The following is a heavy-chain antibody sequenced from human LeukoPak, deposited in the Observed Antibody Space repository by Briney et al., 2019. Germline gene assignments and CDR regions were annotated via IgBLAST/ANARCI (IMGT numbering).Heavy chain of an antibody. Sequence: SETLSLTCAVYGGSFSGDYWSWIRQPPGKGLEWIGESNHSGNTNYNPSLKSRVTISVDTSKNQFSLKLSSVTAADTAVYYCPRWYYYDSSGDAFDIWGQGTMVTVSS. CDR2: SNHSGNT. CDR1: GGSFSGDY. V-gene: IGHV4-34*01. J-gene: IGHJ3*02. D-gene: IGHD3-22*01. CDR3: PRWYYYDSSGDAFDI.